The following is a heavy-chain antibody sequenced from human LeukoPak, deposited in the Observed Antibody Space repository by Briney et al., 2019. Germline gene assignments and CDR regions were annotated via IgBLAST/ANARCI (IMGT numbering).Heavy chain of an antibody. CDR1: GFTFSSYA. Sequence: PGGSLRLSCAASGFTFSSYAMSWVRQAPGKGLEWVSAISGSGGSTYYADSVKGRFTISRDNAKNSLYLQMNSLRAEDTAVYYCARARSYYYDSSGYTWGQGTLVTVSS. CDR2: ISGSGGST. D-gene: IGHD3-22*01. V-gene: IGHV3-23*01. CDR3: ARARSYYYDSSGYT. J-gene: IGHJ5*02.